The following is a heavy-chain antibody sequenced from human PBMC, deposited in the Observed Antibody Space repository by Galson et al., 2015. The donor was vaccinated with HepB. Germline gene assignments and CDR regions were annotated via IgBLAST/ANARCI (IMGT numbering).Heavy chain of an antibody. CDR2: ISSSSSYT. CDR1: GFTFSDYY. D-gene: IGHD4-11*01. Sequence: SLRLSCAASGFTFSDYYMSWIRQAPGKGLEWVSYISSSSSYTNYADSVKGRFTISRDNAKNSLYLQMNSLRAEDTAVYYCARDLSYSNYDYWGQGTLVTVSS. CDR3: ARDLSYSNYDY. J-gene: IGHJ4*02. V-gene: IGHV3-11*06.